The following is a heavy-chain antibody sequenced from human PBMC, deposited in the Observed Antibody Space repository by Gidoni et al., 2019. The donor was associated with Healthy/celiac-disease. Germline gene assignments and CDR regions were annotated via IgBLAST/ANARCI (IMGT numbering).Heavy chain of an antibody. D-gene: IGHD3-9*01. Sequence: EVQLLESGGGLVQPGGSLRLSCAASGFTCSSYAMSWVRQAPGKGLEWFSVISGSGGSTYYADSVKGRFTISRDNSKNTLYLQMNSLRAEDTAVYYCAKLSDILTGYYDYWGQGTLVTVSS. CDR3: AKLSDILTGYYDY. V-gene: IGHV3-23*01. CDR2: ISGSGGST. CDR1: GFTCSSYA. J-gene: IGHJ4*02.